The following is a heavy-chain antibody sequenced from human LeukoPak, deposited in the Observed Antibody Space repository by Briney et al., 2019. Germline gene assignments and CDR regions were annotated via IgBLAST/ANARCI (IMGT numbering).Heavy chain of an antibody. V-gene: IGHV4-34*01. CDR2: INHSGST. D-gene: IGHD2-15*01. Sequence: SETLSLTCAVYGGSFSGYYWSWIRQPPGKGLEWIGEINHSGSTNYNPSLKSRVTISVGTSKNQFSLKLSSVTAADTAVYYCARNLGYCSGGSCLFVPWGQGTLVTVSS. CDR3: ARNLGYCSGGSCLFVP. J-gene: IGHJ5*02. CDR1: GGSFSGYY.